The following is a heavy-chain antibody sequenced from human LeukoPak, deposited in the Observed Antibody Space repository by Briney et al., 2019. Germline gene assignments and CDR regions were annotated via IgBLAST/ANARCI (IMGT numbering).Heavy chain of an antibody. CDR1: GYSISSGYY. V-gene: IGHV4-38-2*02. CDR2: IYHSGST. Sequence: SETLSLTCTVSGYSISSGYYWGWIRQPPGKGLEWIGSIYHSGSTYYNPSLKSRVTISVDTSKNQFSLKLSSVTAADTAVYYCARDWGWGYSYGYIFDYWGQGTQVTVSS. CDR3: ARDWGWGYSYGYIFDY. D-gene: IGHD5-18*01. J-gene: IGHJ4*02.